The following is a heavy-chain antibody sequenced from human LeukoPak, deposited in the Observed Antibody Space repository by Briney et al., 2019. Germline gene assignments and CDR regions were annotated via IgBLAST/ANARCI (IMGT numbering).Heavy chain of an antibody. CDR3: ARGYGYCSSTSCLRYWFDP. CDR2: INHSGST. D-gene: IGHD2-2*03. CDR1: GGSFSGYY. Sequence: KPSETLSLTCAVYGGSFSGYYWSWIRQPPGKGLEWIGEINHSGSTNYNPSLKSRVTISVDTSKNQFSLKLSSVTAADTAVYYCARGYGYCSSTSCLRYWFDPWGQGTLVTVSS. V-gene: IGHV4-34*01. J-gene: IGHJ5*02.